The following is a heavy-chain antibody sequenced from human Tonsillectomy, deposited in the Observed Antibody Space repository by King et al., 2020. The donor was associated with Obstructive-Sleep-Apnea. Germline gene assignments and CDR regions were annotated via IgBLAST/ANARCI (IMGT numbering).Heavy chain of an antibody. CDR2: ISGSGGST. J-gene: IGHJ4*02. V-gene: IGHV3-23*04. Sequence: DVQLVESGGGLVQPGGSLRLSCAASGFTFSSYAMSWVRQAPGKGLEWVSAISGSGGSTYYVDSVKGRFTISRDNSKNTLYLQMKRLRAEDTAVYYCAKHETGYSYGKSIDYWGQGTLVTVSS. CDR3: AKHETGYSYGKSIDY. D-gene: IGHD5-18*01. CDR1: GFTFSSYA.